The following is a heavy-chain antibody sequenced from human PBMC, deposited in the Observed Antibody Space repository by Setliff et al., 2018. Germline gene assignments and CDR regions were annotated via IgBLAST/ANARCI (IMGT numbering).Heavy chain of an antibody. D-gene: IGHD1-1*01. CDR2: VKQDGSER. CDR1: GLSFSNYW. Sequence: GSLRLSCTASGLSFSNYWMSWVRQAPGKGLEWVANVKQDGSERYYVDSVKGRITMSRDNAKNSLYLQMNSLRPEDTAVYYCARSRWNGGGYFDLWGRGTLVTVSS. J-gene: IGHJ2*01. V-gene: IGHV3-7*01. CDR3: ARSRWNGGGYFDL.